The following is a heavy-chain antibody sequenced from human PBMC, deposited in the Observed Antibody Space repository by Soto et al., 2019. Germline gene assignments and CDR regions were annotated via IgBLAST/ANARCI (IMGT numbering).Heavy chain of an antibody. CDR3: ARRYGSAFDI. V-gene: IGHV4-59*08. CDR2: IYYSGST. CDR1: AGSISSYY. D-gene: IGHD1-26*01. J-gene: IGHJ3*02. Sequence: QVQLQESGPGLVKPSETLSLTCTVSAGSISSYYWSWIRQPPGKGLEWVGYIYYSGSTNYNPSLKSRDTISVDTSKNQFSLKLSSVTAADTAVYYCARRYGSAFDIWGQGTMVTVSS.